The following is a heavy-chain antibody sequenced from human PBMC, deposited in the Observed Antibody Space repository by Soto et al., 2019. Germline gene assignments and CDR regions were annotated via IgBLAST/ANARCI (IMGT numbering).Heavy chain of an antibody. J-gene: IGHJ5*02. V-gene: IGHV3-23*01. CDR3: AKTCSSGYYDSSGYYYSLYNWFDP. CDR1: GFTFSSYA. CDR2: ISGSGGST. D-gene: IGHD3-22*01. Sequence: GGSLRLSCAASGFTFSSYAMSWVRQAPGKGLEWVSAISGSGGSTYYADSVKGRFTISRDNSKYTLYLQMNSLRAEDTAVYYCAKTCSSGYYDSSGYYYSLYNWFDPWGQGTLVSVSS.